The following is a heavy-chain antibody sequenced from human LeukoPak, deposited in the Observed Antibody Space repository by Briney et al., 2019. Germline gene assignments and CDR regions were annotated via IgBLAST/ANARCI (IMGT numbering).Heavy chain of an antibody. V-gene: IGHV3-11*01. CDR3: ARSIAAAGVCFDY. CDR1: GFTFSSNY. Sequence: PGGSLRLSCAASGFTFSSNYMSWVRQAPGKGLEWVSYISSSGSTIYYADSVKGRFTISRDNAKNSLYLQMNSLRAEDTAVYYCARSIAAAGVCFDYWGQGTLVTVSS. CDR2: ISSSGSTI. D-gene: IGHD6-13*01. J-gene: IGHJ4*02.